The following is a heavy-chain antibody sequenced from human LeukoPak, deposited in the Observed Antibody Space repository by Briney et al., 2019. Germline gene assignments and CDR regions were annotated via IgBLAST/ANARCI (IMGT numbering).Heavy chain of an antibody. D-gene: IGHD4-17*01. V-gene: IGHV3-30*04. J-gene: IGHJ6*03. CDR1: GFTFSSYA. CDR3: TRALYGQTSFYYMDV. Sequence: EPGRSLRLSCAASGFTFSSYAIQWVRQAPGKGLEWVAVISYDGSRKYYADSVKGRFTISRDNSESTLYLQMNSLSPEDTAVYYCTRALYGQTSFYYMDVWGRGTTVTVSS. CDR2: ISYDGSRK.